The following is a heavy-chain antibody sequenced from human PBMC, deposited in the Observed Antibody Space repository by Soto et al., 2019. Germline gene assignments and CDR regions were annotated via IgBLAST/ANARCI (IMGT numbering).Heavy chain of an antibody. J-gene: IGHJ4*02. CDR2: ISHTGSP. CDR1: GGSISNSDYF. V-gene: IGHV4-39*01. D-gene: IGHD1-1*01. CDR3: ASQLESTTYFDY. Sequence: SETLSLTCTVSGGSISNSDYFWAWMRQPPGKGLEWVGTISHTGSPRYNPSLKSRVTISVDTSKNQFSLRLPSVTATDTAVFYCASQLESTTYFDYWGRGTLVTVSS.